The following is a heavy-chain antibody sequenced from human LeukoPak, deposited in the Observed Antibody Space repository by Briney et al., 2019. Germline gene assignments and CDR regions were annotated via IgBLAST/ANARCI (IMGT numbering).Heavy chain of an antibody. D-gene: IGHD6-19*01. CDR3: AKNPGPGIAVAGTLDV. J-gene: IGHJ6*04. CDR1: GFTFSSYA. CDR2: ISGSGGST. Sequence: GGSLRLSCAASGFTFSSYAMSWVRQAPGKGLEWVSAISGSGGSTYYADSVKGRFTISRDNSKNTLYLQMNSLRAEDTAVYYCAKNPGPGIAVAGTLDVWGRGTTVTVSS. V-gene: IGHV3-23*01.